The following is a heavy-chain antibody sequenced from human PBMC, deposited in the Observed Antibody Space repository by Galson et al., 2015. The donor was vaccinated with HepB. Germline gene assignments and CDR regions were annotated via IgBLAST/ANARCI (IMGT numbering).Heavy chain of an antibody. CDR2: IYYSGST. CDR1: GGSISSSSYY. V-gene: IGHV4-39*01. Sequence: SETLSLTCTVSGGSISSSSYYWGWIRRPPGKGLEWIGSIYYSGSTYYNPSLKSRVTISVATSKNQFSLKLSSVTAAETAVYYCASARYDFWSGTLSHYFDYWGQGTLVTVSS. CDR3: ASARYDFWSGTLSHYFDY. J-gene: IGHJ4*02. D-gene: IGHD3-3*01.